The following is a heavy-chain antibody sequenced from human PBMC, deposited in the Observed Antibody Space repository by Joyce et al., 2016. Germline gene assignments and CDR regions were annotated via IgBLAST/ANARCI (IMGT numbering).Heavy chain of an antibody. D-gene: IGHD3-3*01. CDR2: IYYSEGP. V-gene: IGHV4-39*07. CDR1: GGSISSSSHY. J-gene: IGHJ5*02. CDR3: ASGLRFLEWTRFDP. Sequence: QLQLQESGPGLVKPSETLSLTCTVSGGSISSSSHYWGWIRQPPGKGLEWIGGIYYSEGPYYNPSLKIRVTISIDTSKNQVSLKLSSVNAADTAVYYCASGLRFLEWTRFDPWGQGILVTVSS.